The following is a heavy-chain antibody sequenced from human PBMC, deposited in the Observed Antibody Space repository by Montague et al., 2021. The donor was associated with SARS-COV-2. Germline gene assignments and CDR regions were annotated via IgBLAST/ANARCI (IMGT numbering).Heavy chain of an antibody. D-gene: IGHD6-6*01. CDR1: GFILSTYD. Sequence: SLRLSCAASGFILSTYDMRWVRQATGKGLEWASAIGTRGDTYYPGSVKGRFTMSRENAENSLYLQMTSLRAGDTAVYYCARAPPYSSASWGYYGMDVWGQGTTVTVSS. J-gene: IGHJ6*02. CDR3: ARAPPYSSASWGYYGMDV. CDR2: IGTRGDT. V-gene: IGHV3-13*01.